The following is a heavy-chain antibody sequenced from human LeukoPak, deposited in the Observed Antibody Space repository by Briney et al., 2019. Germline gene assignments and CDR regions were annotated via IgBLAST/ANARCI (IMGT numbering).Heavy chain of an antibody. J-gene: IGHJ6*02. CDR2: ISSSSSYI. D-gene: IGHD5-18*01. CDR1: GFTFSSYS. CDR3: AKDSLGGYSSHGMDV. V-gene: IGHV3-21*01. Sequence: GGSLRLSCAASGFTFSSYSMNWVRQAPGKGLEWVSSISSSSSYIYYADSVKGRFTISRDNSKNTLYLQMNSLRAEDTAVYYCAKDSLGGYSSHGMDVWGQGTTVTVSS.